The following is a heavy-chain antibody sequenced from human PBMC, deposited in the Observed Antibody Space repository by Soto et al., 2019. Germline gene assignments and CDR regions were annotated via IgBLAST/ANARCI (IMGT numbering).Heavy chain of an antibody. Sequence: GASVKVSCKVSGYTLTELSMHWVRQAPGKGLEWMGGFDPEDGETIYAQKFQGGVTMTEDTSTDTAYMELSSLRSEDTAVYYCATARRVADFWSGYYYFDYWGQGTLVTVSS. CDR1: GYTLTELS. CDR2: FDPEDGET. D-gene: IGHD3-3*01. V-gene: IGHV1-24*01. J-gene: IGHJ4*02. CDR3: ATARRVADFWSGYYYFDY.